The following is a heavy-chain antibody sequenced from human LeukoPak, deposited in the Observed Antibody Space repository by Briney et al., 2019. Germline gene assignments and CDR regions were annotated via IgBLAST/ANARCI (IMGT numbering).Heavy chain of an antibody. CDR1: GFTFSSYS. CDR3: AREGGSGSYQIS. V-gene: IGHV3-21*01. D-gene: IGHD3-10*01. CDR2: ISSSSSYI. Sequence: PGGSLRLSCAASGFTFSSYSMNWVRQAPGKGLEWVSSISSSSSYIYYADSVKGRFTISRDNAKNSLSLQMNSLRAEDTAVYYCAREGGSGSYQISWGQGTLVTVSS. J-gene: IGHJ5*02.